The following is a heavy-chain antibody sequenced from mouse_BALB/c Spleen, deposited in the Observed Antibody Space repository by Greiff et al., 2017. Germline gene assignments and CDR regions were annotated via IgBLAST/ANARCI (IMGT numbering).Heavy chain of an antibody. D-gene: IGHD1-1*01. CDR2: IDPANGNT. J-gene: IGHJ4*01. V-gene: IGHV14-3*02. Sequence: EVKLMESGAELVKPGASVKLSCTASGFNIKDTYMHWVKQRPEQGLEWIGRIDPANGNTKYDPKFQGKATITADTSSNTAYLQLSSLTSEDTAVYYCARSSSSYYYAMDYWGQGTSVTVSS. CDR3: ARSSSSYYYAMDY. CDR1: GFNIKDTY.